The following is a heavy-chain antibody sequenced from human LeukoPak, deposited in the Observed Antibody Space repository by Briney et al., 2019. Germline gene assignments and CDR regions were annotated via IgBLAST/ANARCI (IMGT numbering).Heavy chain of an antibody. CDR3: ARDWSSSGVDAFDI. V-gene: IGHV1-18*01. Sequence: ASVKVSCKASGYTFTSYGISWVRQAPGQGLEWMGWISAYNGSTNYAQKLQGRVTMTTDTSTSTAYMELRSLRSDDTAVYYCARDWSSSGVDAFDIWGQGTMVTVSS. CDR2: ISAYNGST. CDR1: GYTFTSYG. D-gene: IGHD3-22*01. J-gene: IGHJ3*02.